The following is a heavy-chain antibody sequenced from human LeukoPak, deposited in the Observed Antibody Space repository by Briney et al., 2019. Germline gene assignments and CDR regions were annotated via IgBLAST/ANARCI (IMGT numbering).Heavy chain of an antibody. Sequence: SQTLSLTCAVSGDSVSSNSAAWNWIRQSPSRGLEWLGRTYYRSKWYNDYAVSVKSRITINPDTSKNQFSLQLNSVTPEDTAVYYCARGLYYYDSSGYYFSWYFDLWGRGTLVTVSS. CDR1: GDSVSSNSAA. CDR3: ARGLYYYDSSGYYFSWYFDL. D-gene: IGHD3-22*01. J-gene: IGHJ2*01. V-gene: IGHV6-1*01. CDR2: TYYRSKWYN.